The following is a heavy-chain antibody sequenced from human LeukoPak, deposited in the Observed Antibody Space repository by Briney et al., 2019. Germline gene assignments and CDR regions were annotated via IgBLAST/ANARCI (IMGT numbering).Heavy chain of an antibody. J-gene: IGHJ4*02. CDR1: GYTLTDYY. CDR2: FNPNSGGT. V-gene: IGHV1-2*02. D-gene: IGHD2-2*01. Sequence: ASVKVSCKASGYTLTDYYVHWVRLAPGQGLEWMGWFNPNSGGTNYAQKFQGRVTMTRDTSISTAYMELSRLTSDDTGVYYCARGYAYFDYWGQETLVTVSS. CDR3: ARGYAYFDY.